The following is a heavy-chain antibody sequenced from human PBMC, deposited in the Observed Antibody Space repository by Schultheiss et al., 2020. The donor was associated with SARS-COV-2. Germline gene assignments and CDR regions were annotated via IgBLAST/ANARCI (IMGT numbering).Heavy chain of an antibody. CDR1: GFTFSSYG. V-gene: IGHV3-23*01. CDR3: ARVDTAMVVDY. Sequence: GESLKISCAASGFTFSSYGMHWVRQAPGKGLEWVSAISGSGGSTYYADSVKGRFTISRDNSKNTLYLQMNSLRAEDTAVYYCARVDTAMVVDYWGQGTLVTVSS. J-gene: IGHJ4*02. D-gene: IGHD5-18*01. CDR2: ISGSGGST.